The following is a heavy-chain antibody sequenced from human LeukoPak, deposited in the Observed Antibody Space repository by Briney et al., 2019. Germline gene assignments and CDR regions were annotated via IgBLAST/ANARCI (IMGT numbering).Heavy chain of an antibody. D-gene: IGHD3-3*02. Sequence: GGSLRLSCAASGFTISNNYMSWVRQAPGKGLEWVSNIYSGGSTYYADSVKGRFTISRDNSKNTLYLQMNTLRAEDTAVYYCARDSTDAFDIWGQGTMVTVSS. CDR2: IYSGGST. CDR1: GFTISNNY. V-gene: IGHV3-66*01. CDR3: ARDSTDAFDI. J-gene: IGHJ3*02.